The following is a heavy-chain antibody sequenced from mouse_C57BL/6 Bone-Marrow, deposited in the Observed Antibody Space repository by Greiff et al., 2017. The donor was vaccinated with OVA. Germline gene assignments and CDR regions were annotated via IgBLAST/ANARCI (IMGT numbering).Heavy chain of an antibody. CDR1: GYAFSSYW. D-gene: IGHD2-1*01. J-gene: IGHJ3*01. CDR2: IYPGDGDT. CDR3: ARYGNYGGVY. V-gene: IGHV1-80*01. Sequence: QVQLKESGAELVKPGASVKISCKASGYAFSSYWLNWVKQRPGKGLEWIGQIYPGDGDTNYNGKFKGKATLTADKSSSTAYMQLSSLTSEDSAVYFCARYGNYGGVYWGQGTLVTVSA.